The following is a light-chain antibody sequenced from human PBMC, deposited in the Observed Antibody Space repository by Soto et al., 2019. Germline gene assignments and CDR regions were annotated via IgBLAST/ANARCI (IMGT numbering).Light chain of an antibody. J-gene: IGLJ2*01. Sequence: QSVLTQPPSASGTPGQRVTISCSGSSSNIGSNYVYWYQQLPGTAPKLLIYSNNQRPSGVPDRFSGSKSGTSASLAISGLRSEDAADYYCAAWDDRLGGVVFGGGTKLTVL. V-gene: IGLV1-47*02. CDR2: SNN. CDR1: SSNIGSNY. CDR3: AAWDDRLGGVV.